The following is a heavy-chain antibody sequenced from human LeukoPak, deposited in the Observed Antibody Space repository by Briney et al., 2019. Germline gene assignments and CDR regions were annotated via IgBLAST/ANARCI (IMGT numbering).Heavy chain of an antibody. CDR3: AREYSVVTASCFDY. J-gene: IGHJ4*02. D-gene: IGHD2-21*02. CDR2: ISAYNGNT. CDR1: GYTFTSYG. V-gene: IGHV1-18*01. Sequence: ASVKVSCKASGYTFTSYGISWVRQAPGQGLEWMGWISAYNGNTNYAQKLQGRVTMTTDTSTSTAYMELRSLRSDDTAVYYCAREYSVVTASCFDYWGQGTLVTVSS.